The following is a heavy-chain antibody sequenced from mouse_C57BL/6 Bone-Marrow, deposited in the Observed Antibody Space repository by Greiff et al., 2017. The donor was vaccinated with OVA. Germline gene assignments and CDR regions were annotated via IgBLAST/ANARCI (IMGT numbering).Heavy chain of an antibody. CDR2: INPYNGGT. D-gene: IGHD3-3*01. CDR3: AKRGLGRRDYFDY. J-gene: IGHJ2*01. CDR1: GYTFTDYY. V-gene: IGHV1-19*01. Sequence: VQLQQSGPVLVKPGASVKMSCKASGYTFTDYYMNWVKQSHGKSLEWIGVINPYNGGTSYNQKFKGKATLTVDKSSSTAYMELNSLTSEDSAVYYCAKRGLGRRDYFDYWGQGTTLTVSS.